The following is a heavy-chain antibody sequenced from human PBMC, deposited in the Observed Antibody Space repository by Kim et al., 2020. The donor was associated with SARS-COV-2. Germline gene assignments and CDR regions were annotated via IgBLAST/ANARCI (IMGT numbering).Heavy chain of an antibody. Sequence: GSTNYNPHLKSRVTISVDTSKNQFSLKLSSVTAADTAVYYCARGKYDFQNWGQGTLVTVSS. V-gene: IGHV4-59*09. CDR3: ARGKYDFQN. D-gene: IGHD3-3*01. CDR2: GST. J-gene: IGHJ4*02.